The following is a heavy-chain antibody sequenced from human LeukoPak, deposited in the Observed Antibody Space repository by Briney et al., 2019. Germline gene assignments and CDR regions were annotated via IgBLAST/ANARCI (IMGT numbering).Heavy chain of an antibody. J-gene: IGHJ6*02. V-gene: IGHV3-23*01. CDR1: GFTFRSYA. Sequence: PGGSLSLSCGASGFTFRSYAMRWVRDARGEGLEWVSAISGSGGRTYYADSVKGRFTISRDNSKNTLYLQMQSVRGEDTAIFHCAKIARYYYGMDVWGQGTTLTVSS. CDR2: ISGSGGRT. CDR3: AKIARYYYGMDV.